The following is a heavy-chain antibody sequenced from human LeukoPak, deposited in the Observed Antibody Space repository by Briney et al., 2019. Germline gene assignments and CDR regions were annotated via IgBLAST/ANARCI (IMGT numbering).Heavy chain of an antibody. V-gene: IGHV3-21*01. D-gene: IGHD6-6*01. Sequence: NTGGSLRLSCAASGFTFSSYSMNWVRQAPGKGLEWVSSISSSSSYIYYADSVKGRFTISRDNAKNSLYLQMNSLRAEDTAVYYCARVTPSSSIAARSIDYWGQGTLVTVSS. J-gene: IGHJ4*02. CDR3: ARVTPSSSIAARSIDY. CDR1: GFTFSSYS. CDR2: ISSSSSYI.